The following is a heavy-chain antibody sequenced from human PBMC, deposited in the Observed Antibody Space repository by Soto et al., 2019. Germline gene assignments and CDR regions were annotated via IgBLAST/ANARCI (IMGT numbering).Heavy chain of an antibody. CDR2: IWYDGSNK. V-gene: IGHV3-33*01. CDR1: GFTFSSYG. D-gene: IGHD6-13*01. Sequence: QVQLVESGGGVVQPGRSLRLSCAASGFTFSSYGMHWVRQAPGKGLEWVAVIWYDGSNKYYADSVKGRFTISRDNSKNTLYLQMNSLIAEDAAVYYCASECSSSWLLDYWGQGTLVTVSS. J-gene: IGHJ4*02. CDR3: ASECSSSWLLDY.